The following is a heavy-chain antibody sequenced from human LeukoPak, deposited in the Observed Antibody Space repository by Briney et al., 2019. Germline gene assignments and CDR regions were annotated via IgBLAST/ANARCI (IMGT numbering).Heavy chain of an antibody. CDR3: ARALRYFDWHRSNGYNWFDP. CDR2: INHSGST. CDR1: GGSFSGYY. J-gene: IGHJ5*02. Sequence: PSETLSLTCAVYGGSFSGYYWSWIRQPPGKGLEWIGEINHSGSTNYSPSLKSRVTISVDTSKNQFSLKLSSVTAADTAVYYCARALRYFDWHRSNGYNWFDPWGQGTLVTVSS. V-gene: IGHV4-34*01. D-gene: IGHD3-9*01.